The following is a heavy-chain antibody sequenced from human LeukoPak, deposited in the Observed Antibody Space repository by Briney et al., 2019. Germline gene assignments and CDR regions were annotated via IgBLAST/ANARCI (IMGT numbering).Heavy chain of an antibody. Sequence: TSETLSLTCTVSGGSISSYYWSWIRQPPGKGLEWIGYIYYSGSTNYNPSLKSRVTISVDTSKNQFSLKLSSVTAADTAVYYCARQSRDGYNYFHYWGQGTLVTVSS. D-gene: IGHD5-24*01. CDR1: GGSISSYY. J-gene: IGHJ4*02. CDR3: ARQSRDGYNYFHY. V-gene: IGHV4-59*08. CDR2: IYYSGST.